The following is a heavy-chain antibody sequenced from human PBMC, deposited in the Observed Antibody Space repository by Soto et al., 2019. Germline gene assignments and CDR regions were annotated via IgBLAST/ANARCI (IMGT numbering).Heavy chain of an antibody. Sequence: GGFLRLSCAASGFTFSTYWMHWVRQAPGEGLVWLSRITAAGTSTSSADSVKGRFTITRDNAKNTLYLQMNSLRAEDTAMYYCARGDPTYFDYWGQGILVTV. CDR2: ITAAGTST. D-gene: IGHD1-26*01. J-gene: IGHJ4*02. V-gene: IGHV3-74*01. CDR3: ARGDPTYFDY. CDR1: GFTFSTYW.